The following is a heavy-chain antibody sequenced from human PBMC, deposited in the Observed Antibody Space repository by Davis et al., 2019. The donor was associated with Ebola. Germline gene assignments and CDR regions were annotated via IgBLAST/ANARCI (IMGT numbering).Heavy chain of an antibody. CDR2: IKQDGSEK. CDR3: TNTKSMIVNS. J-gene: IGHJ4*02. Sequence: GGSLRLSCAASGFTFSSYWMSWVRQAPGKGLEWVANIKQDGSEKYYVDSVKGRFTISRDDSKNTAYLQMNSLKTEDTAVYYCTNTKSMIVNSWGQGTLVTVSS. CDR1: GFTFSSYW. D-gene: IGHD3-22*01. V-gene: IGHV3-7*03.